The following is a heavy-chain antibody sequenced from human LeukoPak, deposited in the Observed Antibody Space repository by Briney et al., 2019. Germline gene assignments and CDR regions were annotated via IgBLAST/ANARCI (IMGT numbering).Heavy chain of an antibody. Sequence: ASLKVSCKASGYTFTGYYMHWVRQAPGQGLEWMGWINPNSGGTNYAQKFQGRVTMTRDTSISTAYMELSRLRSDDTAVYYCARGGYPRSLYYYYGMDVWGQGTTVTVSS. V-gene: IGHV1-2*02. D-gene: IGHD5-12*01. CDR1: GYTFTGYY. CDR3: ARGGYPRSLYYYYGMDV. CDR2: INPNSGGT. J-gene: IGHJ6*02.